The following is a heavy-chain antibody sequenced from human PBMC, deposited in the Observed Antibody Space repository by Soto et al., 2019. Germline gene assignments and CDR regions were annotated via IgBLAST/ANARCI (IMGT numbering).Heavy chain of an antibody. CDR3: ARAGSTFCQYYFDD. CDR1: GYTFTGYG. D-gene: IGHD3-3*01. CDR2: ISAYNGNT. J-gene: IGHJ4*02. Sequence: QVQLVQSGAEVKKPGASVKVSCKASGYTFTGYGIIWVRQAPGQVLEWLGWISAYNGNTNYAQTLEGRVTMTTDTSTSTAYMEVRSLRSDDTAVYCCARAGSTFCQYYFDDWGQGTLVTVSS. V-gene: IGHV1-18*01.